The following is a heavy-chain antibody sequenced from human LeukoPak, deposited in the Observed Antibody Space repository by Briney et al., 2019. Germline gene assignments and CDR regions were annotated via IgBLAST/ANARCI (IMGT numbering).Heavy chain of an antibody. J-gene: IGHJ4*02. D-gene: IGHD5-12*01. Sequence: GGSLRLSCAASGFTFRNYGMHWVRQAPGKGLKWVAVISIDGSEKYYADSVKGRFTISRDNSKNTLYLQMNSLRGDDTAVYYCANPQSRGYDYLDYWGQGTLVTVSS. V-gene: IGHV3-30*18. CDR1: GFTFRNYG. CDR2: ISIDGSEK. CDR3: ANPQSRGYDYLDY.